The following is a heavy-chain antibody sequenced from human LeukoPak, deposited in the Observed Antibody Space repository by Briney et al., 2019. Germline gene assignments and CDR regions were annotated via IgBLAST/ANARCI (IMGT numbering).Heavy chain of an antibody. D-gene: IGHD6-13*01. J-gene: IGHJ6*02. CDR1: GGSISSGSYY. V-gene: IGHV4-61*02. Sequence: PSQTLSLTCTVSGGSISSGSYYWSWIRQPAGKGLEWIGRIYTSGSTNYSPSFKSRVTISVDTSKNQFSLNLISMTAADTAVYYCARDAIAAARGGYYYYGMDVWGQGTTVTVSS. CDR2: IYTSGST. CDR3: ARDAIAAARGGYYYYGMDV.